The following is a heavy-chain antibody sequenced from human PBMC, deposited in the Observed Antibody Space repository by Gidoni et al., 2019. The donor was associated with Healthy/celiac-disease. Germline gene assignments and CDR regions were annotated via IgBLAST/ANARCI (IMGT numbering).Heavy chain of an antibody. D-gene: IGHD6-19*01. Sequence: QVQLQESGPGLVKPSETLSLTCTVSGGSISSYYWSWIRQPPGKGLEWIGYIYYSGSTNYNPSLKSRVTISVDTSKNQFSLKLSSVTAADTAVYYCARALAVAGTRGPYYFDYWGQGTLVTVSS. CDR3: ARALAVAGTRGPYYFDY. V-gene: IGHV4-59*08. CDR1: GGSISSYY. J-gene: IGHJ4*02. CDR2: IYYSGST.